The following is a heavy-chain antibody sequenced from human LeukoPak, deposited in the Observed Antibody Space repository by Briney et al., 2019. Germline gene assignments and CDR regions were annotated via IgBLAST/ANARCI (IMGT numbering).Heavy chain of an antibody. V-gene: IGHV3-48*01. J-gene: IGHJ6*02. D-gene: IGHD2-2*02. CDR1: GFTFSSYS. Sequence: GGSLRLSCAASGFTFSSYSMNWVRQAPGKGLEWVSYISSSSSTIYYADSVKGRFTISRDNAKNSLYLQMNSLRAEDTAVYYCARDAAYCSSTSCYTGYYYYYYGMDVWGQGTTVTVSS. CDR3: ARDAAYCSSTSCYTGYYYYYYGMDV. CDR2: ISSSSSTI.